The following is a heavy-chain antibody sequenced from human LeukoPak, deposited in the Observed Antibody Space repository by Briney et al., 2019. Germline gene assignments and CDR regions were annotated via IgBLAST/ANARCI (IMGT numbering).Heavy chain of an antibody. CDR1: GFTFSSYA. CDR2: ISGSGGST. J-gene: IGHJ6*02. Sequence: GGSLRLSCAASGFTFSSYAMSWVRQAPGKGLEWVSAISGSGGSTYYADSVKGRFTISRDNSKNTLYLQMNSLRAEDTAVYYCAKDQRQAAAGQRYGMDGWGQGTTVTVSS. D-gene: IGHD6-13*01. V-gene: IGHV3-23*01. CDR3: AKDQRQAAAGQRYGMDG.